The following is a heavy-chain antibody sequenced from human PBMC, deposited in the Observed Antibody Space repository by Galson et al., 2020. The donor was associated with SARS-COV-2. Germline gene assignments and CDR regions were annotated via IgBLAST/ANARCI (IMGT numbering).Heavy chain of an antibody. CDR3: ARDGPPEFGGVIVSPQYYFDY. CDR2: INPSGGST. Sequence: ASVKVSCKASGYTFTSYYMHWVRQAPGQGLEWMGIINPSGGSTSYAQKFQGRVTMTRDTSTSTVYMELSSLRSEDTAVYYCARDGPPEFGGVIVSPQYYFDYWGQGTLVTVSS. V-gene: IGHV1-46*01. D-gene: IGHD3-16*02. CDR1: GYTFTSYY. J-gene: IGHJ4*02.